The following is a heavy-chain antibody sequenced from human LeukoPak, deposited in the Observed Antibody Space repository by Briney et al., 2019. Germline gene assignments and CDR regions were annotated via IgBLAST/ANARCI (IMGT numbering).Heavy chain of an antibody. CDR3: ARDRSGFYKWFDP. J-gene: IGHJ5*02. D-gene: IGHD6-19*01. CDR2: ISSSGSTI. V-gene: IGHV3-48*03. Sequence: GGSLRLSCAASGFTFSSYEMNWVRQAPGKGLEWVSYISSSGSTIYYADSVKGRFTISRDNAKNSLYLQMHSLRAEDTAVYYCARDRSGFYKWFDPWGQGTLVTVSS. CDR1: GFTFSSYE.